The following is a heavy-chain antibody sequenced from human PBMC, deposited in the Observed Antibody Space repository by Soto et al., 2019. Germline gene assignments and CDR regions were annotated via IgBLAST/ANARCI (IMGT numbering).Heavy chain of an antibody. V-gene: IGHV4-59*01. D-gene: IGHD1-26*01. CDR1: GGSISSYY. J-gene: IGHJ5*02. CDR3: ARGPPSPRIMGPTRGPWFDP. CDR2: LYYSGRP. Sequence: ETLSLTCSVSGGSISSYYWTWIRQSPGKGLECIGHLYYSGRPKYNPSLKTRAAISVDPSKNQVSLRLRSVTAADTAVYYCARGPPSPRIMGPTRGPWFDPWGQGTLVTVSS.